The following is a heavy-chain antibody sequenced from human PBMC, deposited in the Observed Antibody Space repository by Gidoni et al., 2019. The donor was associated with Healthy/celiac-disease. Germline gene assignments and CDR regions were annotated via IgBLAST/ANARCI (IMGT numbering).Heavy chain of an antibody. Sequence: EVQLVESGGVVVQPGGSLRLSCAASGFTFDDYTMHWVRQAPGKGLEWVSLISWDGGSTYYADSVKGRFTISRDNSKNSLYLQMNSLRTEDTALYYCAKTGEKGDIVVAAYFDYWGQGTLVTVSS. D-gene: IGHD2-15*01. J-gene: IGHJ4*02. CDR2: ISWDGGST. V-gene: IGHV3-43*01. CDR3: AKTGEKGDIVVAAYFDY. CDR1: GFTFDDYT.